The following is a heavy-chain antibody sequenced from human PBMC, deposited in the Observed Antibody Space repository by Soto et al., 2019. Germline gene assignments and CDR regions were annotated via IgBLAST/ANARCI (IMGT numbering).Heavy chain of an antibody. CDR3: ATGTPDMAAQLDR. D-gene: IGHD6-25*01. J-gene: IGHJ5*02. Sequence: QVQLVQSGAEVRKPGASVKLSCKASGYSFTDHYMHWVRQAPGQGVEWMRIINPGGGYTEYAQKSLGRVTMTRDTSTRTAYMQLSSLRSDDTAVYYCATGTPDMAAQLDRWGQGTLVTVSS. CDR2: INPGGGYT. CDR1: GYSFTDHY. V-gene: IGHV1-46*01.